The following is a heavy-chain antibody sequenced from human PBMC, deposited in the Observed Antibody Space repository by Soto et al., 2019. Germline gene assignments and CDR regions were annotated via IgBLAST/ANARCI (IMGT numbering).Heavy chain of an antibody. CDR3: ARRPHCSGGICYYGLDN. CDR2: MNPDSGHA. V-gene: IGHV1-8*01. J-gene: IGHJ4*02. D-gene: IGHD2-15*01. Sequence: SVKVSCKASGYTFTNSDINWVRQAPGQGLEGMGWMNPDSGHAAYAQKFQGRVTLTTSTSTSTVYMEMRSLGSEDTAVYYCARRPHCSGGICYYGLDNWGQGTLVTVSS. CDR1: GYTFTNSD.